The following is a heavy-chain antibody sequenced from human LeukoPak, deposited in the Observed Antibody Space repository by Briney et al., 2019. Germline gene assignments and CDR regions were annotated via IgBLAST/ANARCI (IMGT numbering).Heavy chain of an antibody. CDR1: GDSISSDY. V-gene: IGHV4-59*01. Sequence: SETLSLACTVSGDSISSDYWSWIRQPPGKRLELIGYIFYSGSTHYNPSLKSRVTISLDTSKKQFSLKLSSVTAADTAVYYCARGLYYDSSGSFDYWGQGTLVTVSP. CDR3: ARGLYYDSSGSFDY. J-gene: IGHJ4*02. CDR2: IFYSGST. D-gene: IGHD3-22*01.